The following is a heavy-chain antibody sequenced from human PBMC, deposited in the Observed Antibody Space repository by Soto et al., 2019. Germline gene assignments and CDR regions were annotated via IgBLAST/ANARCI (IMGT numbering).Heavy chain of an antibody. CDR1: GFTFSTYA. D-gene: IGHD6-19*01. J-gene: IGHJ4*02. CDR2: IMASGATT. V-gene: IGHV3-23*01. Sequence: EVQLLESGGGLVQPGGSLRLSCAASGFTFSTYAMSWVRQAPGKGLEWVSAIMASGATTYYADSVQGRFTISRDNSKSKVYLQVNSVRAEETAVYYCAKDRQSGSGWYWDSWGQGTLVTVSS. CDR3: AKDRQSGSGWYWDS.